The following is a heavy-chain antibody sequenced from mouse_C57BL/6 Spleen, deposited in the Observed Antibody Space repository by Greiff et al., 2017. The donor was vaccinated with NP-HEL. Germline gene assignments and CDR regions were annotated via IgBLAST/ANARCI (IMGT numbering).Heavy chain of an antibody. CDR1: GYTFTDYA. V-gene: IGHV1-67*01. Sequence: VQLQQSGPELVRPGVSVKISCKGSGYTFTDYAMHWVKQSHAKSLEWIGVISTYYGDASYNQKFKDKATMTVDKSSSTAYMELARLTSEDSAVYYCARKAPYYYGSSPYYFDYWGQGTTLTVSS. CDR2: ISTYYGDA. D-gene: IGHD1-1*01. CDR3: ARKAPYYYGSSPYYFDY. J-gene: IGHJ2*01.